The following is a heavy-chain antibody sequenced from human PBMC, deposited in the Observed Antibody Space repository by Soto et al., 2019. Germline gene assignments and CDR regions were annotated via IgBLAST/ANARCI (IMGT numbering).Heavy chain of an antibody. J-gene: IGHJ3*02. CDR2: IYYSGST. D-gene: IGHD2-15*01. CDR3: ARRDLGCSGGSCYDAFDI. V-gene: IGHV4-39*01. CDR1: GGSISSSSYY. Sequence: SETLSLTCTVSGGSISSSSYYWGWIRQPPGKGLEWIGSIYYSGSTYYNKSLKSRVTKSVDTSKKQFSLKLSSVTAADTALYYCARRDLGCSGGSCYDAFDIWGQGTMVTVSS.